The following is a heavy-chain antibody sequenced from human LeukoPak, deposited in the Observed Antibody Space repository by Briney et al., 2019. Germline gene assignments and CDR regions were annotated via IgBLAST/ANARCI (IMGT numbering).Heavy chain of an antibody. Sequence: SETLSLTCAVYGGSFSGYYWSWIRQPPGKGLEWIGEINHGGSTNYNPSLKSRVTISVDTSKNQFSLKLSSVTAADTAVYYCARGNYEGYYYYYYYMDVWGKGTTVTVSS. V-gene: IGHV4-34*09. CDR2: INHGGST. J-gene: IGHJ6*03. CDR1: GGSFSGYY. D-gene: IGHD3-16*01. CDR3: ARGNYEGYYYYYYYMDV.